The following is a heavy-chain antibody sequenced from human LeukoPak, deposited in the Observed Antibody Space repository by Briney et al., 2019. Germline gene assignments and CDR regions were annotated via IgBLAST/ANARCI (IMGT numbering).Heavy chain of an antibody. CDR3: ARLDGGPLLYSSYYGMDV. V-gene: IGHV4-39*01. Sequence: SETLSLTCTVPGGSISSGSYYCGWIRQPPGKGLEWLGNNYYIGNTYYTTPLKSPVTISVHTSKHQFSLKLSSVTAADTAVYYCARLDGGPLLYSSYYGMDVWGQGTTVTVSS. J-gene: IGHJ6*02. CDR2: NYYIGNT. D-gene: IGHD2-15*01. CDR1: GGSISSGSYY.